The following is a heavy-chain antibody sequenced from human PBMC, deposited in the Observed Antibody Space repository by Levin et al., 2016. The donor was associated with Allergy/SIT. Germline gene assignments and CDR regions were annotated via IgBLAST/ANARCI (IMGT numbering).Heavy chain of an antibody. J-gene: IGHJ4*02. D-gene: IGHD1-26*01. CDR2: ISWNSGSI. V-gene: IGHV3-9*01. CDR1: GFTFDDYA. CDR3: AKGTSGSYQGTGYFDY. Sequence: SLKISCAASGFTFDDYAMHWVRQAPGKGLEWVSGISWNSGSIGYADSVKGRFTISRDNAKNSLYLQMNSLRAEDTALYYCAKGTSGSYQGTGYFDYWGQGTLVTVSS.